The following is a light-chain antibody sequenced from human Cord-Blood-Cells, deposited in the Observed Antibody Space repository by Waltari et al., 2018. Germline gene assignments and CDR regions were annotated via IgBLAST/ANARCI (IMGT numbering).Light chain of an antibody. CDR2: EVS. Sequence: QSALTQPASVSGSPGQSITISCTGTSSDVGGYNYVSWYQQHPGKAPKLMIYEVSNRPSGVSNRFAGYKSGNTASLTISGRQAEDEADYYCSSYKSSSTWVFGGGTKLTVL. CDR3: SSYKSSSTWV. CDR1: SSDVGGYNY. V-gene: IGLV2-14*01. J-gene: IGLJ3*02.